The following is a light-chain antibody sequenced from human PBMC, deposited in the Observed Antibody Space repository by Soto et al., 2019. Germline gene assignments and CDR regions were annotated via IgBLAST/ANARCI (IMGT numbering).Light chain of an antibody. J-gene: IGKJ4*01. V-gene: IGKV3-11*01. CDR1: QSINSY. CDR2: DAS. CDR3: QQRINWPLT. Sequence: EIVLTQSPATLSLSPGERATLSCRASQSINSYLAWYQQKRGQAPRLLIYDASNRATGIPARFSGSGSGTDSTLTISSLEPEDFALYYCQQRINWPLTFGGGSKVEIK.